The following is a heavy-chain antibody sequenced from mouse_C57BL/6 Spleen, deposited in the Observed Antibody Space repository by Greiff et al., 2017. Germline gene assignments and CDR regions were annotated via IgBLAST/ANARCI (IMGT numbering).Heavy chain of an antibody. D-gene: IGHD2-14*01. Sequence: EVQLVESGGGLVKPGGSLKLSCAASGFTFSDYGMHWVRQAPEKGLEWVAYISSGSSTIYYADTVKGRFTISRDNAKNTLFLQMTSLRSEDTAMCYCARPGGTIPYWYFDVWGTGTTVTVSS. J-gene: IGHJ1*03. V-gene: IGHV5-17*01. CDR1: GFTFSDYG. CDR2: ISSGSSTI. CDR3: ARPGGTIPYWYFDV.